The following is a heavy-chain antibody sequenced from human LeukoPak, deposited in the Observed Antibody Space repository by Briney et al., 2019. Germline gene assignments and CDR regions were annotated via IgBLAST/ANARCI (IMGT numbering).Heavy chain of an antibody. CDR3: ARSPSTPAAVANFDY. Sequence: SVTVSCKASGGTFSSYAISWVRPAPGQGLEWMGGIIPIFGTANYAQKFQGRVTITADESTSTAYMELSSLRSEDTAVYYCARSPSTPAAVANFDYWGQGTLVTVSS. D-gene: IGHD6-13*01. J-gene: IGHJ4*02. V-gene: IGHV1-69*13. CDR1: GGTFSSYA. CDR2: IIPIFGTA.